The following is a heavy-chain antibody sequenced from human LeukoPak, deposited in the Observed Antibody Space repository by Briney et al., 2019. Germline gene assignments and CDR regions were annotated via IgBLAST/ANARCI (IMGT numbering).Heavy chain of an antibody. CDR2: INHSGST. D-gene: IGHD3-10*01. J-gene: IGHJ5*02. CDR1: GGSFSGFY. Sequence: SETLSLTCAVYGGSFSGFYWSWIRQPPGKGLEWIGDINHSGSTNYNPSLKSRVTISVDKSKNQFSLKLSSVTAADTAVYYCATTYGSGSYYNENWFDPWGQGTPVTVSS. CDR3: ATTYGSGSYYNENWFDP. V-gene: IGHV4-34*01.